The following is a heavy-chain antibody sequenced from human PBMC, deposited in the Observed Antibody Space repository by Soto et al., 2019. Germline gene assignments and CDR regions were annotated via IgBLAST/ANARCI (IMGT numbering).Heavy chain of an antibody. J-gene: IGHJ6*03. CDR1: GGSISSGGYY. D-gene: IGHD3-10*01. CDR2: INYSGST. V-gene: IGHV4-31*03. Sequence: SETLSLTCTVSGGSISSGGYYWSWIRQHPGQGLEWIGEINYSGSTNYNPSLKSRVTMSVDTSKNQFSLKLTSVTAADTAVYYCARTWFGELSPYYYYMDVWGKGTTVTVSS. CDR3: ARTWFGELSPYYYYMDV.